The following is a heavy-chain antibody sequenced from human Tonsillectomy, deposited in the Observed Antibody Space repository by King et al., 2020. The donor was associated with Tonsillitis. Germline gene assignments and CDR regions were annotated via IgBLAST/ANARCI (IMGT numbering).Heavy chain of an antibody. Sequence: EVQLVESGGGLVKPGGSLRLSCAASGFTFTNAWMSWVRQAPGKGLEWVGRIKSKTDGGTTDYAAPVKGRFTISREDSKNTLYLQMNSLKTEDTAVYYCTTDGGFLGYCSSTNCYTEDDSFDIWGQGTMVTVSS. CDR2: IKSKTDGGTT. J-gene: IGHJ3*02. CDR3: TTDGGFLGYCSSTNCYTEDDSFDI. D-gene: IGHD2-2*02. V-gene: IGHV3-15*01. CDR1: GFTFTNAW.